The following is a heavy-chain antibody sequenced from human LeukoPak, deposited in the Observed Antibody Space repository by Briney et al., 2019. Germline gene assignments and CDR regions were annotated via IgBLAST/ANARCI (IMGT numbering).Heavy chain of an antibody. V-gene: IGHV1-18*04. CDR1: GYTFSNYG. D-gene: IGHD6-19*01. CDR2: TSYNGNT. Sequence: ASVKVSCKASGYTFSNYGISWVRQAPGLGLEWMGWTSYNGNTNYAQKFQDRVSMTTDTSTTTAYMELRSLESDDTAVYYCARHRGSGWQALSYWGQGTLVTVSS. CDR3: ARHRGSGWQALSY. J-gene: IGHJ4*02.